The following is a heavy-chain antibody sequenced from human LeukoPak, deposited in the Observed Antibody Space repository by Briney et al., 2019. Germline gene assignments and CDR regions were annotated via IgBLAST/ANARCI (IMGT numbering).Heavy chain of an antibody. CDR2: IYYSGST. D-gene: IGHD1-1*01. J-gene: IGHJ4*02. Sequence: SETLSLTCTVSGGSNSSYYWSWIRQPPGKGLEWIGYIYYSGSTNYNPSLKSRVTISVDTSKNQFSLKLSSVTAADTAVYYCARHKNGLFDYWGQGTLVTVSS. V-gene: IGHV4-59*08. CDR1: GGSNSSYY. CDR3: ARHKNGLFDY.